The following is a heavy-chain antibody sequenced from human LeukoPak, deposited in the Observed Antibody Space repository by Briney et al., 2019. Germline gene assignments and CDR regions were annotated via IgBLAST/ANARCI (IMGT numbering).Heavy chain of an antibody. Sequence: SETLSLTCTVSGGSISSGGYYWSWIRQHPGRGLEWIRYIYYSGSTYYNPSLKSRVTISVDTSKNQFSLKLSSVAAADTAVYYCARSRITMVRGANPFDYWGQGTLVTVSS. D-gene: IGHD3-10*01. CDR3: ARSRITMVRGANPFDY. CDR1: GGSISSGGYY. V-gene: IGHV4-31*03. CDR2: IYYSGST. J-gene: IGHJ4*02.